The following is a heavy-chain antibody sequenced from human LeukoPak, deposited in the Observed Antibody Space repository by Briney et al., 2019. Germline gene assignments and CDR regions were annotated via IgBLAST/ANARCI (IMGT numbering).Heavy chain of an antibody. CDR2: ISSSGSTR. CDR1: GFTFSSYE. CDR3: ARVQYYYDSSGYYDY. Sequence: GGSLRLSCAASGFTFSSYEMNWVRQAPGKGLEWVSYISSSGSTRYYADSVKGRFTISRDNAKNSLYLQMNSLRAEDTAVYYCARVQYYYDSSGYYDYWGQGTLVTVSA. J-gene: IGHJ4*02. D-gene: IGHD3-22*01. V-gene: IGHV3-48*03.